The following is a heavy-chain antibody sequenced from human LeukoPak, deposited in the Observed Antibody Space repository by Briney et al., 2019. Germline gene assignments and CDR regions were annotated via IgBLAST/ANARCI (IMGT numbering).Heavy chain of an antibody. CDR1: GYTFSGYY. J-gene: IGHJ6*03. V-gene: IGHV1-2*02. CDR3: ARPHYGSGRYMDV. CDR2: INPNSGGT. D-gene: IGHD3-10*01. Sequence: ASVKVSCKASGYTFSGYYMHWVRQAPGQGLEWMGWINPNSGGTNYAQKFQGRVTMTRDTSISTAYMELSRLRSDDTAVYYCARPHYGSGRYMDVWGKGTTVTISS.